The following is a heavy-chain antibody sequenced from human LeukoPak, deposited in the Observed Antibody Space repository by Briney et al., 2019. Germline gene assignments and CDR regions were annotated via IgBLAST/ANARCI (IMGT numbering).Heavy chain of an antibody. V-gene: IGHV4-4*02. D-gene: IGHD4-17*01. Sequence: SETLSLTCAVSGGSISSSNWWSWVRQPPGKGLEWIGEIYHSGSTNYNPSLKSRVTISVDKSKNQTSLKLSSVTAADTAVYYCARAYGDPNYYYGMDVWGQGTTVTVSS. J-gene: IGHJ6*02. CDR1: GGSISSSNW. CDR3: ARAYGDPNYYYGMDV. CDR2: IYHSGST.